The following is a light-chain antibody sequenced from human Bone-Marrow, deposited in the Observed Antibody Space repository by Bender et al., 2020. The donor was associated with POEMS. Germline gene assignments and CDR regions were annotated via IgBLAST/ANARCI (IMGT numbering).Light chain of an antibody. CDR2: EVN. CDR1: SSDVGSWRL. CDR3: CSYAGSVTWV. J-gene: IGLJ3*02. Sequence: QSALTQPPSASGSPGQSVTISCTGTSSDVGSWRLVSWFQQHPGKAPTLVISEVNRRPSGVSDRFTGSKSGSSASLTISGLQPEDEADYYCCSYAGSVTWVFGGGTKVTVL. V-gene: IGLV2-23*02.